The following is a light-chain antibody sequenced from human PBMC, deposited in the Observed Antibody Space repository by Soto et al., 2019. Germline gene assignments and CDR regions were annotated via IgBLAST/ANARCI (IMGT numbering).Light chain of an antibody. J-gene: IGLJ2*01. V-gene: IGLV2-14*01. Sequence: QSALTQPASVSESPGQSITISCTGTSSDVGGYNYVSWYQQHPGKAPKLMIYDVSNRPSGVSNRFSGSKSGNTASLTISGLQAEDEADYYCSSYTSSSTLEGVFGGGTKLTVL. CDR1: SSDVGGYNY. CDR2: DVS. CDR3: SSYTSSSTLEGV.